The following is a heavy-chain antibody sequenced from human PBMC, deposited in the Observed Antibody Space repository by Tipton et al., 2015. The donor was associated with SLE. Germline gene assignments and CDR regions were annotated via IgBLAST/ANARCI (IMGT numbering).Heavy chain of an antibody. CDR1: GDSISSSNW. J-gene: IGHJ4*02. V-gene: IGHV4-39*01. CDR3: ARQVASFDY. CDR2: IFYSGST. Sequence: LRLSCAVSGDSISSSNWWSWVRQPPGKGLEWFGSIFYSGSTSYNPSLQSRVTISVDTSKNQFSLKLNSVTASDTAVYYCARQVASFDYWGQGTLVTVSS. D-gene: IGHD5-12*01.